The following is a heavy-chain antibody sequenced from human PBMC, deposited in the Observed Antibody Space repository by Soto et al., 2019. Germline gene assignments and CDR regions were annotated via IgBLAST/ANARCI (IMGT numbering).Heavy chain of an antibody. V-gene: IGHV4-59*01. J-gene: IGHJ6*02. CDR2: IYYSGST. D-gene: IGHD5-12*01. CDR3: ARGGRLRRNYYYYYGMDV. CDR1: GGSISSYY. Sequence: TLSLTCTVSGGSISSYYWSWIRQPPGKGLEWIGYIYYSGSTNYNPSLKSRVTISVDTSKNQFSLKLSSVTAADTAVYYCARGGRLRRNYYYYYGMDVWGQGTTVTVSS.